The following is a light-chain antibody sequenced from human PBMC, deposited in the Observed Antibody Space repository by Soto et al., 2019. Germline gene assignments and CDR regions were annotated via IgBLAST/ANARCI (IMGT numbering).Light chain of an antibody. CDR3: QQYGGSLLT. Sequence: DIVLTQSPGTLSLSPGDRATLSCRASQSVRSSYLAWYQQKPGQAPRLLIYGSSTRATGIPDRFSGSGSGTDFTLTISRLEPEDFAVYYCQQYGGSLLTFGGGTKVDIK. CDR1: QSVRSSY. CDR2: GSS. J-gene: IGKJ4*01. V-gene: IGKV3-20*01.